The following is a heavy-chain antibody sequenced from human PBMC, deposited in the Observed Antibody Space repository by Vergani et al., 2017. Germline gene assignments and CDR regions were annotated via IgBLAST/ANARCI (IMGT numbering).Heavy chain of an antibody. CDR3: ARQIDSSGTL. V-gene: IGHV3-9*01. J-gene: IGHJ4*02. CDR2: ISWNSGSI. CDR1: GFTFDDYA. Sequence: EVQLVESGGGLVQPGRSLRLSCAASGFTFDDYAMHWVRQIPGKGLEWVSGISWNSGSIDYADSVMGRFTISRDNAKNTLYLQMNSLRAEDTAMYYCARQIDSSGTLWGQGTLVTVSS. D-gene: IGHD3-22*01.